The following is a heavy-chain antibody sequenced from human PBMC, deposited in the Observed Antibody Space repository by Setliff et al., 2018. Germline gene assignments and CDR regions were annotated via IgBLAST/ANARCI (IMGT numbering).Heavy chain of an antibody. CDR1: GFTLTSYP. Sequence: ASVKVSCKASGFTLTSYPIHWVRQAPGQGLEWMGWISAYSDDTKYAEKFQGRVTMTMDTSTGTAYMELRSLRSGDTAVYICAYDSSGYYPGYWGQGTLVTVSS. CDR3: AYDSSGYYPGY. V-gene: IGHV1-18*01. J-gene: IGHJ4*02. CDR2: ISAYSDDT. D-gene: IGHD3-22*01.